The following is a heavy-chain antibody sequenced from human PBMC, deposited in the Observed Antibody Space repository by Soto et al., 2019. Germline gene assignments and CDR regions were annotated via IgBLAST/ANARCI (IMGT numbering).Heavy chain of an antibody. CDR3: ARDPYDYGDHDDYFDY. V-gene: IGHV1-3*01. D-gene: IGHD4-17*01. J-gene: IGHJ4*02. Sequence: ASVKVSCKTSGFTFTDYVIHWVRQDSGQRLEWMGWINAGNGNTKYSQKFQGRVTITRDTSASTVYMELSSLRPENTAVYYCARDPYDYGDHDDYFDYWGQGTLVTVSS. CDR2: INAGNGNT. CDR1: GFTFTDYV.